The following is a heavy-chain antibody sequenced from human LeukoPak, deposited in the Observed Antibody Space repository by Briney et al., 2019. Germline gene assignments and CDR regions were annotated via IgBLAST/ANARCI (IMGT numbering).Heavy chain of an antibody. J-gene: IGHJ6*03. Sequence: PSETLSLTCTVSGGSISSYYWSWIRQPPRKGLEWIGYIHYTGGTNYNPSLKSRVTISVDTSKNQFSLKLSSVTAADTAVYYCARVEEGYGSGRRENYYYYYMDVWGKGTTVTISS. D-gene: IGHD3-10*01. CDR2: IHYTGGT. CDR1: GGSISSYY. V-gene: IGHV4-59*01. CDR3: ARVEEGYGSGRRENYYYYYMDV.